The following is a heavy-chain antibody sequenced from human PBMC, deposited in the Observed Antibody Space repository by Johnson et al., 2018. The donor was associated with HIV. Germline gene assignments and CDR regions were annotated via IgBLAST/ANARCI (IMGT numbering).Heavy chain of an antibody. CDR3: AKDLGVVVPAAPGDAFDS. CDR2: IRGSGGST. CDR1: GFTFSSYA. J-gene: IGHJ3*02. V-gene: IGHV3-23*04. D-gene: IGHD2-2*01. Sequence: VQLVESGGGLVQPGGSLRLSCAASGFTFSSYALSWVRQAPGKGLEWVSAIRGSGGSTYYADSVKGRFTISRDNSKNTLYLQLNSLQAEDTAVYYCAKDLGVVVPAAPGDAFDSWGQGTMVTVSS.